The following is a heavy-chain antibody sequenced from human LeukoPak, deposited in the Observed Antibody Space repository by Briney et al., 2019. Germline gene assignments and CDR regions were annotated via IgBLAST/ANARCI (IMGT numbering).Heavy chain of an antibody. CDR1: GFIPCSEE. CDR3: ARAVRDGYNSWYFDL. CDR2: ISGGGHTI. J-gene: IGHJ2*01. D-gene: IGHD5-24*01. V-gene: IGHV3-48*03. Sequence: GGSLRLSCAASGFIPCSEEMNSVRQAPGKGLEWVSYISGGGHTIYYADSVKGRFTISRDNAKNSLHLQMNSLRAEDTAVYYCARAVRDGYNSWYFDLWGRGTLVTVSS.